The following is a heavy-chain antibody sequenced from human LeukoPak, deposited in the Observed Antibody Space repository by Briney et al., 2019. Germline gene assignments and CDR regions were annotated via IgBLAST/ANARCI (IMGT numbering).Heavy chain of an antibody. CDR2: INPNSGGT. V-gene: IGHV1-2*02. J-gene: IGHJ5*02. CDR1: GYTFTGYY. D-gene: IGHD6-13*01. Sequence: ASVKVSCKASGYTFTGYYMHWVRQAPGQGLEWMGWINPNSGGTNYAQKFQGRVTMTRDTSISTAYMELSRLRSGDTAVYYCARVGVRIAAAGNGGRWFDPWGQGTLVTVSS. CDR3: ARVGVRIAAAGNGGRWFDP.